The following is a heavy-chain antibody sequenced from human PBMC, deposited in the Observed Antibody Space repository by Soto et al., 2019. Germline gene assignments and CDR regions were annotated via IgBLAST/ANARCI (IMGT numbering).Heavy chain of an antibody. V-gene: IGHV1-69*13. CDR2: IIPIFGTA. D-gene: IGHD1-1*01. CDR3: ARXQKIRPHDYYYYYGMDV. CDR1: GGTFSSYA. Sequence: SVQVSCKASGGTFSSYAISWVRQAPGQGLEWMGGIIPIFGTANYAQKFQGRVTITADESTSTAYMELSSLRSEDTAVYYCARXQKIRPHDYYYYYGMDVWGHGTTVTVSS. J-gene: IGHJ6*02.